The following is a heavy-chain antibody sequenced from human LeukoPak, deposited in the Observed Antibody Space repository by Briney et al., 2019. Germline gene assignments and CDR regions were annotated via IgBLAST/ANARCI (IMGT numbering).Heavy chain of an antibody. CDR1: GFTFSSYA. CDR3: AKEPYYYDSSGYYRHYYYGMDV. Sequence: GGSLRLSCAASGFTFSSYAMSWVRQAPGKGLEWVSAISGSGGSTYYADSVKGRFTISRDNSKNTLYLQMNSLRAEDTAVYYCAKEPYYYDSSGYYRHYYYGMDVWGQGTTVTVSS. J-gene: IGHJ6*02. V-gene: IGHV3-23*01. D-gene: IGHD3-22*01. CDR2: ISGSGGST.